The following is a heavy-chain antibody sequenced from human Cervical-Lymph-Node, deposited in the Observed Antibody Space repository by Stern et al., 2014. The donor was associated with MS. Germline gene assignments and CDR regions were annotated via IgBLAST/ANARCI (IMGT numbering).Heavy chain of an antibody. J-gene: IGHJ4*02. V-gene: IGHV1-69*04. CDR3: ASGGYHYGSGPDY. D-gene: IGHD3-10*01. CDR2: MIPSIGST. Sequence: QVQLMQSGAEVKKPGSSVKVSCKASGDTFKNKAITWVRQVPGQGLEWIGRMIPSIGSTNYIPKLKDRFRVTADRAATTAHMELSNLKSDDTAVYYCASGGYHYGSGPDYWGQGTLVIVSS. CDR1: GDTFKNKA.